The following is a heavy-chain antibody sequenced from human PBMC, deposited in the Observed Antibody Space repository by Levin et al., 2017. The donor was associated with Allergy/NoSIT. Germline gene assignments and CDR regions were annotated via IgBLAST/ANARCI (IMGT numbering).Heavy chain of an antibody. CDR1: GYSISSGYY. CDR3: ARAHIIAAAAFDP. CDR2: IYHSGST. D-gene: IGHD6-13*01. Sequence: SQTLSLTCAVSGYSISSGYYWGWIRQPPGKGLEWIGSIYHSGSTYYNPSLKSRVTISVDTSKNQFSLKLSSVTAADTAVYYCARAHIIAAAAFDPWGQGTLVTVSS. V-gene: IGHV4-38-2*01. J-gene: IGHJ5*02.